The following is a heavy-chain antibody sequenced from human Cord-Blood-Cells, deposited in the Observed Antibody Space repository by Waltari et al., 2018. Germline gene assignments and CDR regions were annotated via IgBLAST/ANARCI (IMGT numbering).Heavy chain of an antibody. CDR3: ARDGGGDY. CDR1: GCTLCSFW. CDR2: IKQDGSEK. D-gene: IGHD3-16*01. V-gene: IGHV3-7*01. Sequence: EVQLVESGGGLVQPGGALRLSCAASGCTLCSFWWSWVRQAPGKGLGWVANIKQDGSEKYYVDSVKGRFTISRDNAKNSLYLQMNSLRAEDTAVYYCARDGGGDYWGQGTLVTVSS. J-gene: IGHJ4*02.